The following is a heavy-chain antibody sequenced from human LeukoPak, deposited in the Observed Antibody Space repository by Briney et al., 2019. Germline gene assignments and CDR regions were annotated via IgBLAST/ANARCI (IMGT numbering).Heavy chain of an antibody. V-gene: IGHV4-59*12. CDR2: NSYSGST. CDR3: ARESRGYVVPAAVNYFDY. J-gene: IGHJ4*02. CDR1: GGSISTYY. D-gene: IGHD2-2*01. Sequence: SETLSLTCTVSGGSISTYYWSWIRQPPGKELEWIGYNSYSGSTNYNPSLKSRVTISVDTSKNQFSLKLSSVTAADTAVYYCARESRGYVVPAAVNYFDYWGQGTLVTVSS.